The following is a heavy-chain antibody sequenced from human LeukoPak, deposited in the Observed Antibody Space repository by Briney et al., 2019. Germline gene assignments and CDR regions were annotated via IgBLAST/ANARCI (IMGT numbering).Heavy chain of an antibody. V-gene: IGHV1-18*01. J-gene: IGHJ5*02. D-gene: IGHD3-22*01. CDR2: ISAYNGNT. Sequence: GASVKVSCKASGYTFTSYGISWVRQAPGQGLEWMGWISAYNGNTNYAQKLQGRVTMTTDTSTSTVYMELRSLRSDDTAVYCCARENYYDSSGYLNPNSNWFDPWGQGTLVTVSS. CDR3: ARENYYDSSGYLNPNSNWFDP. CDR1: GYTFTSYG.